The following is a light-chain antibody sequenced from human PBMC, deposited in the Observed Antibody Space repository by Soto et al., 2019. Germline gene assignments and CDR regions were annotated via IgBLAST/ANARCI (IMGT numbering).Light chain of an antibody. V-gene: IGLV2-8*02. Sequence: SELKQAPSASRSPLEGRRVTKTGTSSDVGAYDHVSWYQQHPGRAPKLMIYDVYKRSSGVPDRFSGSKAGNTASLTVSGLQAEDEADYYCISYAASDSPYYVFGTGTKVTVL. J-gene: IGLJ1*01. CDR1: SSDVGAYDH. CDR2: DVY. CDR3: ISYAASDSPYYV.